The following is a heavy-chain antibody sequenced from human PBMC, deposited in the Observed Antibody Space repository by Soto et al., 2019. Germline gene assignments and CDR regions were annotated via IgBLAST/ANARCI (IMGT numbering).Heavy chain of an antibody. CDR2: INHSGST. V-gene: IGHV4-34*01. D-gene: IGHD2-15*01. J-gene: IGHJ5*02. Sequence: SETLSLTCAVYGGSFSGYYWSWIRQPPGTGLEWIGEINHSGSTNYNPSLKSRVTISVDTSKNQFSLKLSSVTAADTAVYYCARRRGYCSGGSCYSGWFDPWGQGTLVT. CDR1: GGSFSGYY. CDR3: ARRRGYCSGGSCYSGWFDP.